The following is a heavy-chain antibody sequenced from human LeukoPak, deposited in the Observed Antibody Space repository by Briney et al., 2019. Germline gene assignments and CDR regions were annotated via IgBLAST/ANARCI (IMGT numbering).Heavy chain of an antibody. V-gene: IGHV3-53*01. CDR3: ARYDYGDFQPDY. Sequence: PGGSLRLSCAASGFTVSSNYMSWVRQAPGKGLEWVSVIYSGGSTYYADSVKGRFTISRDNSKNTLYLQMNSLRAEDTAVYYCARYDYGDFQPDYWGQGTLVTVSS. CDR2: IYSGGST. J-gene: IGHJ4*02. D-gene: IGHD4-17*01. CDR1: GFTVSSNY.